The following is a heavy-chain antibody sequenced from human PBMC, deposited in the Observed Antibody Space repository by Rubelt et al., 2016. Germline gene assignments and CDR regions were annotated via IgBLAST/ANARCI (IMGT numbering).Heavy chain of an antibody. Sequence: QVQLVQSGAEVKKPGASVKVSCKASGYTFTSYAMHWVRQAPGQRLEWMGWINAGNGNTKYSQKFQGSVTSTRDTSASTAYMELSSLRSEDTAVYYCARGLGLGYSSSWFNWFDPWGQEPWSPSPQ. V-gene: IGHV1-3*01. J-gene: IGHJ5*02. CDR3: ARGLGLGYSSSWFNWFDP. CDR2: INAGNGNT. CDR1: GYTFTSYA. D-gene: IGHD6-13*01.